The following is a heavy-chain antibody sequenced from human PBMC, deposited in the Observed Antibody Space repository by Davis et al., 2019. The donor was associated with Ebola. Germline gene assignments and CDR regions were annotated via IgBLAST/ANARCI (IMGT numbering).Heavy chain of an antibody. V-gene: IGHV3-66*01. CDR3: ARDITLRGPFDP. Sequence: GGSLRLSCPASGFTVSSNYMSWVRQAPGKGLEWASVIYSGGSTYYADSVKGRFTISRDNSKNTLYLQMNSLRAEDTAVYYCARDITLRGPFDPWGQGTLVTVSS. J-gene: IGHJ5*02. CDR1: GFTVSSNY. D-gene: IGHD3-10*01. CDR2: IYSGGST.